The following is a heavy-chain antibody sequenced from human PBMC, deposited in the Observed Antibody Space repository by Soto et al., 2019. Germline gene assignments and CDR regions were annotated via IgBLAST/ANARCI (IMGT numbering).Heavy chain of an antibody. CDR2: IIPIFGTA. CDR3: ARDLSRAYDSSGYYSNWFDP. Sequence: QVQLVQSGAEVKKPGSSVKVSCKASGGTFSSYAISWVRQAPGQGLEWMGGIIPIFGTANYAQKFQGRVTIIADESTSTAYMELSSLRSEDTAVYYCARDLSRAYDSSGYYSNWFDPWGQGTLVTVSS. J-gene: IGHJ5*02. V-gene: IGHV1-69*01. CDR1: GGTFSSYA. D-gene: IGHD3-22*01.